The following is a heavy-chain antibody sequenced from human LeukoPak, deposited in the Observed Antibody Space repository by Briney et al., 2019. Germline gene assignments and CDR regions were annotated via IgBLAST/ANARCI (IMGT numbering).Heavy chain of an antibody. CDR3: AKAVVVRGYFGY. D-gene: IGHD3-10*01. Sequence: GGSLRPSCAASGFTFSSYAMSWVRQAPGKGLEWVSAISGSGGSTYYADSVKGRFTISRDNSKNTLYLQMNSLRAEDTAVYYCAKAVVVRGYFGYWGQGTLVAVSS. J-gene: IGHJ4*02. CDR2: ISGSGGST. V-gene: IGHV3-23*01. CDR1: GFTFSSYA.